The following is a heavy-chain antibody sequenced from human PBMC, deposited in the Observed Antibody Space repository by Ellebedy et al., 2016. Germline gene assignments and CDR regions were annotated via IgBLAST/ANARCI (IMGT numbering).Heavy chain of an antibody. V-gene: IGHV4-39*01. Sequence: GSLRLSCTVSGGSISSNNYYWGWIRQPPGKGLEWIESIYYSGSTYYNPSLKIRVTISVDTSKNQFSLKLSSVTAADTAVYYCAALFGSYYFDSWGQGTLVTVSS. J-gene: IGHJ4*02. D-gene: IGHD1-14*01. CDR1: GGSISSNNYY. CDR3: AALFGSYYFDS. CDR2: IYYSGST.